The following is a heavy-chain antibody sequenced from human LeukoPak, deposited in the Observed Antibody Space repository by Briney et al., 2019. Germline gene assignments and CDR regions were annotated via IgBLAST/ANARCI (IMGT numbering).Heavy chain of an antibody. D-gene: IGHD1-26*01. J-gene: IGHJ4*02. CDR3: AKAYSGSYPGFDY. CDR2: ISSSSSTI. Sequence: PGRSLRLSCAASGFTFSSYSMNWVRQAPREGLEWVSYISSSSSTIYYADSVEDRFTIPRDNAKNSLYLKMNSLRDDDTAVYYCAKAYSGSYPGFDYWGQGTLVTVSS. CDR1: GFTFSSYS. V-gene: IGHV3-48*02.